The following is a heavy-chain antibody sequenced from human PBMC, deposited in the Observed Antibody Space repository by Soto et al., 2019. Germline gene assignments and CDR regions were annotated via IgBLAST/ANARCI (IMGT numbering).Heavy chain of an antibody. CDR3: AKDLDVVMVLYATRGLDV. D-gene: IGHD2-8*02. CDR2: ISYDGRSE. J-gene: IGHJ6*02. V-gene: IGHV3-30*18. CDR1: GFTFSNFG. Sequence: VQLVESGGGMIQPGKSLRLSCVGSGFTFSNFGMHWVRQAPGKGLEWVAGISYDGRSESYVDSVRGRFTLSRDNSKNTLSLQMISLRTEDTGVYYCAKDLDVVMVLYATRGLDVWGQGTTVTVSS.